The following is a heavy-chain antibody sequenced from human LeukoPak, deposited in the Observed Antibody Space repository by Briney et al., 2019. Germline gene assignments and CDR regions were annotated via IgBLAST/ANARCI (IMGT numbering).Heavy chain of an antibody. J-gene: IGHJ6*03. Sequence: SETLSLTCTVSGYSISSGYYWGWIRQPPGKGLEWIGSIYHSGSTYYNPSLKSRVTISVDTSKNQFSLKLSSVTAADTAVYYCARTLGSPAAVAGYYYYMDVWGKGTTVTVSS. V-gene: IGHV4-38-2*02. CDR1: GYSISSGYY. CDR3: ARTLGSPAAVAGYYYYMDV. CDR2: IYHSGST. D-gene: IGHD6-19*01.